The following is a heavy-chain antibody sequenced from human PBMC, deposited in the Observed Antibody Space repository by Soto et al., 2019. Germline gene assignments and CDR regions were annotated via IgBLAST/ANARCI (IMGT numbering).Heavy chain of an antibody. CDR1: GYTLTELS. V-gene: IGHV1-24*01. D-gene: IGHD1-26*01. CDR2: FDPEDGET. J-gene: IGHJ4*02. Sequence: QVQLVQSGAEVKKPGASVKVSCKVSGYTLTELSMHWVRQAPGTGLEWMGGFDPEDGETIYAQKFQGRVTMTEDTSTDTAYMELSSLRSEDTAVYYCATGDREGELRAYYFDYWGQGTLVTVSS. CDR3: ATGDREGELRAYYFDY.